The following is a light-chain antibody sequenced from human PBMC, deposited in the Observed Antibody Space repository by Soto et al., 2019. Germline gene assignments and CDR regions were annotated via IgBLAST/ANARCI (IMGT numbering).Light chain of an antibody. CDR2: WAS. J-gene: IGKJ1*01. V-gene: IGKV4-1*01. CDR1: QSVLYSSNNKNY. Sequence: DIVMTQSPDSLAVSLGERATINCKSSQSVLYSSNNKNYLAWYQQKPGQPPKLLIYWASTRESGVPDRVSGSGSGTEFTLTISSLQAEDVAVYYCQQYYSTPRRTFGQGYKGEIK. CDR3: QQYYSTPRRT.